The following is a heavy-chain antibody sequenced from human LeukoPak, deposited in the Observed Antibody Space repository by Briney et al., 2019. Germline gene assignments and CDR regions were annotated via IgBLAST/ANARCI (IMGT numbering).Heavy chain of an antibody. CDR1: GLTFSSYS. CDR3: ARVNYGDYLPSFDY. J-gene: IGHJ4*02. CDR2: ISISSSII. Sequence: GGSLRLSCAASGLTFSSYSMNWVPQAPGKGLEWVSYISISSSIIYYADSVKGRFTISRDNANNSLYLQMNSLRAEDTAVYYCARVNYGDYLPSFDYWGQGTLVTVSS. V-gene: IGHV3-48*01. D-gene: IGHD4-17*01.